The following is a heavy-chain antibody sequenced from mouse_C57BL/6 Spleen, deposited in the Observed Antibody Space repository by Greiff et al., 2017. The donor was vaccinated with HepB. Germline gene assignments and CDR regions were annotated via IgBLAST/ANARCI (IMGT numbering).Heavy chain of an antibody. V-gene: IGHV1-50*01. Sequence: QVQLKQPGAELVKPGASVKLSCKASGYTFTSYWMQWVKQRPGQGLEWIGEIDPSDSYTNYNQKFKGKATLTVDTSSSTAYMQLSSLTSEDSAVYYCAMGYGSSSYWYFDVWGTGTTVTVSS. CDR3: AMGYGSSSYWYFDV. J-gene: IGHJ1*03. D-gene: IGHD1-1*01. CDR2: IDPSDSYT. CDR1: GYTFTSYW.